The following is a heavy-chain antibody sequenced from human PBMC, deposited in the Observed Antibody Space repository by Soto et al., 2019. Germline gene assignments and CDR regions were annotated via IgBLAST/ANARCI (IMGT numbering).Heavy chain of an antibody. CDR3: ARDLLGRSYYYYYGMDV. J-gene: IGHJ6*02. D-gene: IGHD7-27*01. CDR2: IYYSGST. Sequence: SETLSLTCTVSGGSISSGGYYWSWIRQHPGKGLEWIGYIYYSGSTYYNPSLKSRVTISVDTSKNQFSLKLSSVTAADTAVYYCARDLLGRSYYYYYGMDVWGQGTTVTVSS. V-gene: IGHV4-31*03. CDR1: GGSISSGGYY.